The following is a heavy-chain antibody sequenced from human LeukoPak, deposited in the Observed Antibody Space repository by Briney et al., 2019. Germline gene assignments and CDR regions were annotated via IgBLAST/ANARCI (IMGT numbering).Heavy chain of an antibody. CDR1: GFTFSSYG. CDR2: IWYGGSNK. CDR3: ARDRPDNDFWSGYTYNWFDP. J-gene: IGHJ5*02. V-gene: IGHV3-33*08. D-gene: IGHD3-3*01. Sequence: GRSLRLSCAASGFTFSSYGMHWVREAPGKGLEWVAVIWYGGSNKYYADSVKGRFTISRDNSKNTLYLQMNSLRAEDTAMYYCARDRPDNDFWSGYTYNWFDPWGQGTLVTVSS.